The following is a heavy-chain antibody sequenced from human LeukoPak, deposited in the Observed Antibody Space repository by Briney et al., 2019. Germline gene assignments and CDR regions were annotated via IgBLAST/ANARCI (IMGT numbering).Heavy chain of an antibody. CDR1: GFTFSSYA. J-gene: IGHJ4*02. CDR2: ISGSGGNT. Sequence: GGSLRLSCAASGFTFSSYAMSWVRQAPGKGLEWVSVISGSGGNTYYADSVKGRFAISRDNSKNTLYLEMNSLRAEDTAVYYCAKAENEYCSSTSCYFDYWGQGTLVTVSS. D-gene: IGHD2-2*01. V-gene: IGHV3-23*01. CDR3: AKAENEYCSSTSCYFDY.